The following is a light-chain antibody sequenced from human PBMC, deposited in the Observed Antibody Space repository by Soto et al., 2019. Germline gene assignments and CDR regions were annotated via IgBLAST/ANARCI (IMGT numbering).Light chain of an antibody. CDR3: QQYGSSPLT. V-gene: IGKV3-20*01. J-gene: IGKJ4*01. Sequence: EIVLTQSPGTLSLSPGERATLSCRASHSVSSTYLAWYQRKPGQAPRLLIYGVSSRATGIPDRFSGSGSGTDFALTISRLEPEDFAVYYCQQYGSSPLTFGGGTKVEIK. CDR1: HSVSSTY. CDR2: GVS.